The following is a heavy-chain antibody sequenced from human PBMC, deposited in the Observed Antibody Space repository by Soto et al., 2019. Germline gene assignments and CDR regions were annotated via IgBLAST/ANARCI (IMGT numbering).Heavy chain of an antibody. CDR3: ARGQRYSYGLDY. D-gene: IGHD5-18*01. J-gene: IGHJ4*02. CDR2: IIPIFGTA. CDR1: GGTFSSYA. V-gene: IGHV1-69*13. Sequence: ASVKVSCKASGGTFSSYAISWVRQAPGQGLEWMGGIIPIFGTANYAQKFQGRVTITADESTSTAYMELSSLRSEDTAVYYCARGQRYSYGLDYWGQGTLVTVSS.